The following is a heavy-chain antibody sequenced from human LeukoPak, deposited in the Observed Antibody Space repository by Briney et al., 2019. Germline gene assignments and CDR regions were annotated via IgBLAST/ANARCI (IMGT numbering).Heavy chain of an antibody. Sequence: GGSLRLSCSASGFTFSAYAMYWVRQAPGKGLEYVSGISSNGGSSFYADPVKGRFTISRDNSKNTLYLQMSSLRAEDTAVYYCVKDTMWFGELLGYFDYWGQGTLVTVSS. CDR2: ISSNGGSS. CDR3: VKDTMWFGELLGYFDY. D-gene: IGHD3-10*01. CDR1: GFTFSAYA. J-gene: IGHJ4*02. V-gene: IGHV3-64D*06.